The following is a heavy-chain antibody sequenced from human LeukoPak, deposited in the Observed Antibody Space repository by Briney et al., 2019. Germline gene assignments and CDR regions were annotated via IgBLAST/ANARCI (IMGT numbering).Heavy chain of an antibody. CDR1: GFTFSSYS. D-gene: IGHD3-10*01. V-gene: IGHV3-21*01. CDR3: VRNMVRGVVYFDS. Sequence: GGSLRLSCAASGFTFSSYSMNWVRQAPGKGLEWVSSISTSSSYIYYADSVKGRFTISRDNAKNTLYLQMNSLRVEDTAVYYCVRNMVRGVVYFDSWGQGALVTVSS. J-gene: IGHJ4*02. CDR2: ISTSSSYI.